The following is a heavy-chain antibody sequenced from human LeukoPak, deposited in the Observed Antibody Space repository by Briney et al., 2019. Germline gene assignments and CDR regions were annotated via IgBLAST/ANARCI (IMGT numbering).Heavy chain of an antibody. J-gene: IGHJ4*02. V-gene: IGHV4-34*01. CDR3: AREDYGSGSSPPYFDY. CDR2: INHGGST. Sequence: SETLSLTCAVYGGSFSGYYWSWIRQPPGKGLEWIGEINHGGSTNYNPSLKSRVTISVDTSKNQFSLKLSSVTAADTAVYYCAREDYGSGSSPPYFDYWGQGTLVTVSS. CDR1: GGSFSGYY. D-gene: IGHD3-10*01.